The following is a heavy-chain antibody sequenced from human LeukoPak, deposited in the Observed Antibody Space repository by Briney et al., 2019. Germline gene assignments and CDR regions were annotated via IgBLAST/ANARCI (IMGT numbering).Heavy chain of an antibody. V-gene: IGHV4-59*08. D-gene: IGHD3-22*01. Sequence: SETLSLTCTVSGGSISSYYWSWIRQPPGKGLEWIGYIYYSGSTNYNPSLKSRVTISVDTSKNQFSLKLSSVTAADTAVYYCARGEDSSGYFAGGYWGQGTLVTVSS. J-gene: IGHJ4*02. CDR3: ARGEDSSGYFAGGY. CDR2: IYYSGST. CDR1: GGSISSYY.